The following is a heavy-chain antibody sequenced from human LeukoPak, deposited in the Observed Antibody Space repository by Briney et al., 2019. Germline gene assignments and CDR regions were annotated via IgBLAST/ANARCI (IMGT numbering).Heavy chain of an antibody. Sequence: KVSCXASGYTFTXYYMHWVRQAPGQGLEWMGRINPNSGGTNYAQKFQGRVTMTRDTSISTAYMELSRLRSDDTAVYYCARGSYYYDSSGYHYWGQGTLVTVSS. CDR1: GYTFTXYY. D-gene: IGHD3-22*01. CDR3: ARGSYYYDSSGYHY. V-gene: IGHV1-2*06. CDR2: INPNSGGT. J-gene: IGHJ4*02.